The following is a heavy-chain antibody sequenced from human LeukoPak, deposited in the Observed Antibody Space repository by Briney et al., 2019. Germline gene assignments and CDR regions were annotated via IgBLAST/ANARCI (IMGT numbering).Heavy chain of an antibody. V-gene: IGHV1-18*01. CDR2: ISPYNGNT. Sequence: ASVKVSCKASGYTLTNYGITWVRQAPGQGLEWMGWISPYNGNTKYAQKVQGRVTMTTDTSTSTAYMELRSLRSDDTAVYYCARGGSSGPEGWFDPWAQGTLVTVSS. CDR3: ARGGSSGPEGWFDP. D-gene: IGHD6-19*01. J-gene: IGHJ5*02. CDR1: GYTLTNYG.